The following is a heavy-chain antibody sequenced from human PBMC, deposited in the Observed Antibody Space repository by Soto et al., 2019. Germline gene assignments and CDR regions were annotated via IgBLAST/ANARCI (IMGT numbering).Heavy chain of an antibody. V-gene: IGHV1-69*01. CDR2: LIPIFGTA. D-gene: IGHD3-22*01. J-gene: IGHJ4*02. Sequence: QVQLVQSGAEVRKPGSSVRVSCKASGGSFNRHTISWVRQAPGQGLEWMGGLIPIFGTANHAQKFQGRVPIIADESPIQVHLGLSRLRSDDTAIYSCARGWGYDSTDYYYAYWGQGTLVIVSS. CDR3: ARGWGYDSTDYYYAY. CDR1: GGSFNRHT.